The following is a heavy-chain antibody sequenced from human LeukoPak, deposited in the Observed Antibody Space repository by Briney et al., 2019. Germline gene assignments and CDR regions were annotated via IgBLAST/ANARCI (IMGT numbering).Heavy chain of an antibody. CDR2: IYSSGST. CDR1: GGTISSYY. V-gene: IGHV4-59*01. J-gene: IGHJ4*02. CDR3: ARGPTRYYFDY. Sequence: SETLSLTCIVSGGTISSYYWSWIRQPPGKGLEWIGYIYSSGSTNYNPSLKSRVTISLDTSKNQFSLKLSSVTAADTAVYYCARGPTRYYFDYWGQGSLVTVSS.